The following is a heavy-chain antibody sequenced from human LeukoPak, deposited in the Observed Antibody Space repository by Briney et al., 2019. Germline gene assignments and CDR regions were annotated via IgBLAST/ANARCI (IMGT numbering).Heavy chain of an antibody. J-gene: IGHJ4*02. CDR1: GGSFSGYY. Sequence: PSETLSLTCAVYGGSFSGYYWSWIRQPPGKGLEWIGEINHSGSTNYNPSLKSRVTISVDTSKNQFSLKLSSVTAADTAVYYCARGVPAATQSSFDYWGQGTQVTVSS. CDR3: ARGVPAATQSSFDY. CDR2: INHSGST. D-gene: IGHD2-2*01. V-gene: IGHV4-34*01.